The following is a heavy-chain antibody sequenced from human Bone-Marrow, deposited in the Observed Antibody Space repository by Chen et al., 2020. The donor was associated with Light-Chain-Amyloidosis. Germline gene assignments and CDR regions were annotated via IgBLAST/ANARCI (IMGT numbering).Heavy chain of an antibody. D-gene: IGHD2-8*01. Sequence: EVQLVESGEGLAQPGGSLRRSCAASGFTFSNYAMQWVRQAPGKGLEYVSAISSNGGNTYYADSVKGRFAISRDNSKNTLYLQMGSLRAEDMAVYYCARLMLYQTWGPVEHWGRGVLVTVSS. CDR1: GFTFSNYA. CDR3: ARLMLYQTWGPVEH. CDR2: ISSNGGNT. J-gene: IGHJ4*02. V-gene: IGHV3-64*02.